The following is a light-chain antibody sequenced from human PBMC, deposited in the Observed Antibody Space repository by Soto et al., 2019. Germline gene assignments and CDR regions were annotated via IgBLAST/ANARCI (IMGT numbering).Light chain of an antibody. CDR2: AAS. CDR1: QSINSY. V-gene: IGKV1-39*01. CDR3: QQHHCTSAT. J-gene: IGKJ3*01. Sequence: DIQMTQSPSSLPASIGDRVTITCRASQSINSYLNWYQQKPGKAPTLLIYAASNLRSGVPSRFSGGGSGTDFTLTISSLQPKDFAAYHCQQHHCTSATFGPGTKVDIK.